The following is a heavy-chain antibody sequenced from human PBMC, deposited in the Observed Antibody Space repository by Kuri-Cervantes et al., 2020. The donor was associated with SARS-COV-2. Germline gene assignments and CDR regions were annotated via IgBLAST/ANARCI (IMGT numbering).Heavy chain of an antibody. CDR3: AKEGYYDSSALDY. CDR1: GFTFSSYA. D-gene: IGHD3-22*01. Sequence: GESLKISCAGSGFTFSSYAMHWVRQAPGEGLEWVSAIGTGGGTYYADSVKGRFTISRDNAENSLYLQMNSLRAEDMAVYYCAKEGYYDSSALDYWGQGTLVTVSS. V-gene: IGHV3/OR16-10*01. CDR2: IGTGGGT. J-gene: IGHJ4*02.